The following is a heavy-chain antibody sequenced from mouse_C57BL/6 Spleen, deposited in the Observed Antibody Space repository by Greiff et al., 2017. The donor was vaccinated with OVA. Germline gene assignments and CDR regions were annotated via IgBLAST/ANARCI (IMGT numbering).Heavy chain of an antibody. CDR3: ARSNGGYYYGSSPYFDY. Sequence: VQLQQSGAELVRPGSSVKLSCKASGYTFTSYWMDWVKQRPGQGLEWIGNIYPSDSETHYNQKFKDKATLTVDKSSSTAYMQLSSLTSEDSAVYYCARSNGGYYYGSSPYFDYWGQGTTLTVSS. D-gene: IGHD1-1*01. CDR2: IYPSDSET. CDR1: GYTFTSYW. V-gene: IGHV1-61*01. J-gene: IGHJ2*01.